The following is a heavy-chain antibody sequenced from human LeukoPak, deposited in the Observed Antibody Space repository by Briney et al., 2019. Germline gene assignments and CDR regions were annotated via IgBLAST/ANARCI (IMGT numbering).Heavy chain of an antibody. CDR3: SGGADRYSWYYY. Sequence: RPSETLSLTCTVSSRPLRSYHGGWIRQPAGKGLEWIGHMYTSGNTNYNPSLKSRVTLSVDKSKKQFSIEHSCVTRAVTAVYSCSGGADRYSWYYYWGQGTLVTVSS. J-gene: IGHJ4*02. CDR2: MYTSGNT. D-gene: IGHD2-21*01. V-gene: IGHV4-4*07. CDR1: SRPLRSYH.